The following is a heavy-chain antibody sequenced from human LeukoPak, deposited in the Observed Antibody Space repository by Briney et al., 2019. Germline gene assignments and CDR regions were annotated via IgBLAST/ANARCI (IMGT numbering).Heavy chain of an antibody. J-gene: IGHJ5*02. CDR2: INPNSGGT. D-gene: IGHD3-22*01. CDR1: GYTFTGYY. Sequence: GASVKVSCKASGYTFTGYYMHWVRQAPGQGLEWMGWINPNSGGTNYAQKFQGRVTMTRDTSISTAYMELSRLRSDDTAVYYCARAIVSSGGGYEPWGQGTLVTVSS. CDR3: ARAIVSSGGGYEP. V-gene: IGHV1-2*02.